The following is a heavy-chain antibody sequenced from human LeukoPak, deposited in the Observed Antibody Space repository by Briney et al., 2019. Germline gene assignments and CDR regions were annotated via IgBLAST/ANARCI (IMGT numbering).Heavy chain of an antibody. J-gene: IGHJ4*02. CDR2: ISGSRRYI. V-gene: IGHV3-21*01. CDR1: GFTSSTYS. D-gene: IGHD3-22*01. Sequence: GGSLRLSCAASGFTSSTYSMNWVRQAPGKGLEWVSSISGSRRYIYYIDSVKGQFTISRDNAKNSLYLQMNSLRAEDTAVYYCARVDIWDYYDSSGYYCDYWGQGTLVTVSS. CDR3: ARVDIWDYYDSSGYYCDY.